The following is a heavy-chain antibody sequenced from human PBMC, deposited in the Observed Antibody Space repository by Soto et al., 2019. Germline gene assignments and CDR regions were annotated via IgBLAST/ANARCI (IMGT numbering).Heavy chain of an antibody. CDR2: ISSSGSTI. J-gene: IGHJ4*02. CDR3: ARAWLRSFDY. V-gene: IGHV3-48*03. CDR1: GFTFSSYE. D-gene: IGHD5-12*01. Sequence: GGSLRLSCAASGFTFSSYEMNWVRQAPGKGLEWVSYISSSGSTIYYADSVKGRFTISRDNAKNSLYLQMNSLRAEDTAVYYCARAWLRSFDYWGQGTLVTVSS.